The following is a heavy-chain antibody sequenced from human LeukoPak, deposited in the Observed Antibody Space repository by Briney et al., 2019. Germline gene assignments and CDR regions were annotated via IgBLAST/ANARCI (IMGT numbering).Heavy chain of an antibody. D-gene: IGHD3-10*01. CDR1: GYTFTSYG. J-gene: IGHJ5*02. Sequence: ASVKVSCKASGYTFTSYGISWVRQAPGQGLEWMGWISAYNGNTNYAQKLQGRVTMTTDTSTSTAYMELRSLRSDDTAVYYCARVYYYGSGWYNWFDPWGQGTLVTVSS. V-gene: IGHV1-18*01. CDR3: ARVYYYGSGWYNWFDP. CDR2: ISAYNGNT.